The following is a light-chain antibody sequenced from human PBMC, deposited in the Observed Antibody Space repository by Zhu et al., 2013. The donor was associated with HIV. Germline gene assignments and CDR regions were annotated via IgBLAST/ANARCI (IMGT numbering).Light chain of an antibody. V-gene: IGKV1-33*01. Sequence: DIQMTQSPSSLSASVGDRVTITCQASQDISNHLNWYQQTPGKAPKLLIYDAFNLETGVPSRFSGGGSGTDFTFTISSLQPEDIATYYCQQYGNTPPSSFGQGTRLEIK. CDR2: DAF. CDR1: QDISNH. J-gene: IGKJ2*03. CDR3: QQYGNTPPSS.